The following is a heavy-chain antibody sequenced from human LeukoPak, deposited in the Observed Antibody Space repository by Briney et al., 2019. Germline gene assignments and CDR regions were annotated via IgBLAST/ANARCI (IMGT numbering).Heavy chain of an antibody. Sequence: PETLSLTCTVSGGSISSISYYWGWIRPPPGKGLEWIGSIYNSGSTYYNPSLKSRVTISVDTSKNQFSLKLSSLTAADSAVYYCARHGADIVVVPSGSVVYWGQGTLVTASS. V-gene: IGHV4-39*01. CDR2: IYNSGST. CDR3: ARHGADIVVVPSGSVVY. J-gene: IGHJ4*02. D-gene: IGHD2-2*01. CDR1: GGSISSISYY.